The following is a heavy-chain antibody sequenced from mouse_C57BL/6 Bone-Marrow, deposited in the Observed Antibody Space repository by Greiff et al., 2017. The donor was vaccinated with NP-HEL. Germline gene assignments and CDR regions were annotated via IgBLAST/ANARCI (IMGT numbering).Heavy chain of an antibody. CDR3: ARAGGYGGFAY. CDR1: GYAFSSSW. J-gene: IGHJ3*01. V-gene: IGHV1-82*01. Sequence: VQLQQSGPELVKPGASVKISCKASGYAFSSSWMNWVKQRPGKGLEWIGRLYPGDGDTNYNGKFKGKATLTADKSSSTAYMQLSSLTSEDSAVYFCARAGGYGGFAYWGQGTLVTVSA. D-gene: IGHD2-2*01. CDR2: LYPGDGDT.